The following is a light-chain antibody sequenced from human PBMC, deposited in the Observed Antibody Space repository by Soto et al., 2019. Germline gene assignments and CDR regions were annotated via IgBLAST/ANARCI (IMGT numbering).Light chain of an antibody. J-gene: IGLJ1*01. CDR2: YDS. CDR1: NIGSKS. Sequence: SYELTQPPSVSVAPGKTARITCGGNNIGSKSVHWYQQKPGQAPVLVIYYDSDRPSGIPERFSGSNSGNTATLTISRVEAGDEADYYGQVWDSSSDHHYVFGTGTKLTVL. V-gene: IGLV3-21*04. CDR3: QVWDSSSDHHYV.